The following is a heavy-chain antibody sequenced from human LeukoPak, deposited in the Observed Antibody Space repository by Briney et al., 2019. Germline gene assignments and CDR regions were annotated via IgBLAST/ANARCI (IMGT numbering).Heavy chain of an antibody. CDR2: ISGSGGST. CDR3: AKGVTIFGVVIPNGYFDY. J-gene: IGHJ4*02. V-gene: IGHV3-23*01. D-gene: IGHD3-3*01. Sequence: GGSLRLSCAASGFTFSSYAMSWVRQAPGKGLEWVSAISGSGGSTYYADSVKGRFTISRDNSKNTLYLQMNSLRAEDTAVYYCAKGVTIFGVVIPNGYFDYWGQGTLVTVSS. CDR1: GFTFSSYA.